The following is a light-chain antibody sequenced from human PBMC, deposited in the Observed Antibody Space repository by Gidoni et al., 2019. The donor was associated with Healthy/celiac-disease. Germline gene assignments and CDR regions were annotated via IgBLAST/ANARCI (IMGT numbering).Light chain of an antibody. Sequence: DMVLTQSPATLSLSPGERATLSCRASQSVSSYLAWYQQKPGQAPRLLIYDASNRATGIPARFSGSGSGTDFTLTISSLEPEDFAVYYCQQRSNRLTFGGGTKVEIK. J-gene: IGKJ4*01. CDR1: QSVSSY. CDR2: DAS. V-gene: IGKV3-11*01. CDR3: QQRSNRLT.